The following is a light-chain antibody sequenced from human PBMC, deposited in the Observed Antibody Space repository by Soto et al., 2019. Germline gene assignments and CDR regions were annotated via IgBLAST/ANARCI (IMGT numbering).Light chain of an antibody. CDR1: QSVSNK. V-gene: IGKV3-15*01. CDR3: QQYANWPKT. CDR2: AAS. J-gene: IGKJ1*01. Sequence: EIVMTQSPATLSVSPGERATLSCRASQSVSNKLVWYQQKPGQAPRLLIYAASTRATGIPARFSGSGSETEFTLTISSLQSEELAVYYCQQYANWPKTFGQGTKVDI.